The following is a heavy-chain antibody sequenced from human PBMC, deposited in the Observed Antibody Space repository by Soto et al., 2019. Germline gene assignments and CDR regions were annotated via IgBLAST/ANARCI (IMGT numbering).Heavy chain of an antibody. CDR1: GYSFSDDW. CDR3: ARCLYDTGGGGAFDI. CDR2: IYPDDSDI. V-gene: IGHV5-51*01. Sequence: PGESLKISCKASGYSFSDDWIGWVRQRPGKGLEWRGIIYPDDSDIRSSPSFQGQVTLSADKSITTAYLQWSSLKASDTAIYYCARCLYDTGGGGAFDIWGQGTMVTVSS. J-gene: IGHJ3*02. D-gene: IGHD3-22*01.